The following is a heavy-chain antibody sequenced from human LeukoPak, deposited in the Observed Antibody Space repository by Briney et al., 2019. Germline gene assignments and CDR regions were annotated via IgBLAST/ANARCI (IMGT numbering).Heavy chain of an antibody. CDR3: AKGYCNSTSCYSRFDP. J-gene: IGHJ5*02. CDR1: GFTFSSYA. D-gene: IGHD2-2*02. Sequence: GGSLRLSCAASGFTFSSYAMSWVRQAPGKGLEWVSAISGSGGSTYYADSEKGRFTISRDNSKNTLYLQMNSLRAEDTAVYYCAKGYCNSTSCYSRFDPWGQGTLVTVSS. V-gene: IGHV3-23*01. CDR2: ISGSGGST.